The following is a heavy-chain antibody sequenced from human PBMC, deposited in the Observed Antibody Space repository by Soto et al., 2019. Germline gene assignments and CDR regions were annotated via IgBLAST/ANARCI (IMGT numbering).Heavy chain of an antibody. CDR2: IYTSGST. Sequence: QVQLQESGPGLVKPSETLSLTCTVSGGSISSYYWSWIRQPAGKGLEWIGRIYTSGSTNYNPSLKSRVTMSVDTSKNQFSLKLSSVTAADTAVYYCATSSSSWLAGYHYYGMDVWGQGTTVTVSS. D-gene: IGHD6-13*01. CDR1: GGSISSYY. CDR3: ATSSSSWLAGYHYYGMDV. V-gene: IGHV4-4*07. J-gene: IGHJ6*02.